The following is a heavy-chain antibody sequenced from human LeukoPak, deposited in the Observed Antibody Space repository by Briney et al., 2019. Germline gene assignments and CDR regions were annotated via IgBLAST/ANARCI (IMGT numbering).Heavy chain of an antibody. V-gene: IGHV3-66*01. J-gene: IGHJ4*02. Sequence: GGSLRLSCAASGFTVTTNYISWVRPAPGKGVDWVSVIYSGGDSDYADSVKGRFIISRDNSKNTVYLQMNSLRGEDTAVYYCASGRLSGKGFGYWGQGSLVTVSS. CDR2: IYSGGDS. CDR1: GFTVTTNY. CDR3: ASGRLSGKGFGY. D-gene: IGHD1-26*01.